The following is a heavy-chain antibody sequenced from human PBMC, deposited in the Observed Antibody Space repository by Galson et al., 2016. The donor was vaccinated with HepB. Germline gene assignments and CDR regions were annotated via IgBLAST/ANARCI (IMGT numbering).Heavy chain of an antibody. J-gene: IGHJ4*02. CDR2: IYNSGST. V-gene: IGHV4-59*01. CDR3: ARGVYGDYVPDY. D-gene: IGHD4-17*01. CDR1: GGSISDYS. Sequence: SETLSLTCTVSGGSISDYSWSWIRQPPGKGLEWIGYIYNSGSTNYNPSLKSRVTISIDTLKNQFSLKVSSVTAADTAVYYCARGVYGDYVPDYWGQGILVIVSS.